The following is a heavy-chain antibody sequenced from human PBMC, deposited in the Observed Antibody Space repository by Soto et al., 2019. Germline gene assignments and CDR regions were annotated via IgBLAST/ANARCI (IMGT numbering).Heavy chain of an antibody. CDR2: IKQDGSEK. Sequence: GESLKISCAASGFTFSSYWMSWVRQAPGKGLEWVANIKQDGSEKYYVDSVKGRFTISRDNAKNSLYLQMNSLRAEDTAVYYCARDRTIFGVVRVDWFDPWGQGTLVTVSS. V-gene: IGHV3-7*01. J-gene: IGHJ5*02. CDR3: ARDRTIFGVVRVDWFDP. CDR1: GFTFSSYW. D-gene: IGHD3-3*01.